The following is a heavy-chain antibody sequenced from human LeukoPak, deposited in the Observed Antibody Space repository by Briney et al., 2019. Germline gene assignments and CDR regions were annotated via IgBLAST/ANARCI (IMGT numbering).Heavy chain of an antibody. CDR2: ISYHGTNK. CDR3: AKDRSIGTYYTFDS. Sequence: GGSLRLSCAASGFTFSSYAMHWVRQAPGKGLEWVAVISYHGTNKNYADSVKGRFTISRDNSKNTLYLQMSSLTAKDTAVYYCAKDRSIGTYYTFDSWGQGTLVTVSS. J-gene: IGHJ4*02. V-gene: IGHV3-30*04. D-gene: IGHD1-26*01. CDR1: GFTFSSYA.